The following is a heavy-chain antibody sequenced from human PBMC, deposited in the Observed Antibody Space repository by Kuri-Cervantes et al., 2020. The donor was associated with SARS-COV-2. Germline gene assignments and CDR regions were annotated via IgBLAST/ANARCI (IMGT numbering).Heavy chain of an antibody. CDR1: GGSVRSGSYY. D-gene: IGHD2-15*01. CDR3: ARDLPGYCSGGSCGGQFGY. Sequence: SETLSLTCTVSGGSVRSGSYYWSWIRQPPGKGPEWLGYMYYTGSTNYNPSLKSRVTISVDTSKNQFSLKLSSVTAADTAVYYCARDLPGYCSGGSCGGQFGYWGQGTLVTVSS. V-gene: IGHV4-61*01. CDR2: MYYTGST. J-gene: IGHJ4*02.